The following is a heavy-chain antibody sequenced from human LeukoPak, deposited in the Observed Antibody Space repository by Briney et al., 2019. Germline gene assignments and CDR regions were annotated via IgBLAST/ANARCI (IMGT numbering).Heavy chain of an antibody. CDR2: IYYSGST. Sequence: SETLSLTCTVSGGSISSSSYYWGWIRQPPGKGLEWIGSIYYSGSTYYNPSLKSRVTISVDTSKNQFSLKLSSVTAADTAVYYCARAPVGVGVATIEYYFDYWGQGTLVTVSS. V-gene: IGHV4-39*07. CDR1: GGSISSSSYY. CDR3: ARAPVGVGVATIEYYFDY. D-gene: IGHD5-12*01. J-gene: IGHJ4*02.